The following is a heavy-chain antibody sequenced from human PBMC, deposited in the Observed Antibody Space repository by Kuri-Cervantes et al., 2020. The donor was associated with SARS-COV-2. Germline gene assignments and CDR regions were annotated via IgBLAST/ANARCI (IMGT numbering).Heavy chain of an antibody. CDR1: GFTFSSYW. Sequence: GESLKISCAASGFTFSSYWMSWVRQAPGKGLEWVANIKQDGSEKYYVDSVKGRFTISRDNAKNSLYLQMNSLRAEDTAVYYCARDGLQEWADYWGQGTLVTVSS. V-gene: IGHV3-7*01. CDR3: ARDGLQEWADY. CDR2: IKQDGSEK. D-gene: IGHD3/OR15-3a*01. J-gene: IGHJ4*02.